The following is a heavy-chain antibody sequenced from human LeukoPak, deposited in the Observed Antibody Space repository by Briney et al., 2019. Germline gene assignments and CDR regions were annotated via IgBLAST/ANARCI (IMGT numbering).Heavy chain of an antibody. J-gene: IGHJ6*02. V-gene: IGHV3-23*01. CDR1: GFTFTSYA. CDR2: ISGSGGST. D-gene: IGHD6-13*01. Sequence: RAGGSLRLSCAVSGFTFTSYAMSWVRQAPGKGLEWVSAISGSGGSTRYADSVKGRFTIARDNSKNTLYLQMNSLRGEDTAVYYCAKERASSSWKGMDVWGQGTTVTVSS. CDR3: AKERASSSWKGMDV.